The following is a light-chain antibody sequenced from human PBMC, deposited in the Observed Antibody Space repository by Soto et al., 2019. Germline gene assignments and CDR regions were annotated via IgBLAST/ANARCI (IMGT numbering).Light chain of an antibody. CDR2: GAS. CDR3: QQYATSPPMYT. J-gene: IGKJ2*01. CDR1: QSVTSGY. Sequence: EIVLTQSPGTLSLSPGERATLSCRASQSVTSGYLGWYQQKPGQAPRLLIYGASSRATGISDRFSGSGSGTYFTLTISRLEPEDFAVYYCQQYATSPPMYTFGQGTKVEIK. V-gene: IGKV3-20*01.